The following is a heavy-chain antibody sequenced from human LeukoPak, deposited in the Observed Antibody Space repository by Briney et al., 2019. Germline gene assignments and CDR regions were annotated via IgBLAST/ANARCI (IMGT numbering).Heavy chain of an antibody. D-gene: IGHD2-15*01. V-gene: IGHV3-7*01. Sequence: GGSLRLPCAASGFTFSSYWMSWVRQAPGKGLEWVANIKQDGSEKYYVDSVKGRFTISRDNAKNSLYLQMNSLRAEDTAVYYCARDPRLAGGYCSGGSCWFDYWGQGTLVTVSS. CDR3: ARDPRLAGGYCSGGSCWFDY. J-gene: IGHJ4*02. CDR1: GFTFSSYW. CDR2: IKQDGSEK.